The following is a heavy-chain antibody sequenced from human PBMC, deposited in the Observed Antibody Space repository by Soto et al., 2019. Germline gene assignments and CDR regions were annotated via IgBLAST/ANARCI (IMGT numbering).Heavy chain of an antibody. CDR3: ARTLVGATPADY. D-gene: IGHD1-26*01. CDR1: GYTFTSYA. CDR2: INAGNGNT. Sequence: ASVKVSCKASGYTFTSYAMHWVRQAPGQRLEWMGWINAGNGNTKYSQKFQGGVTITRDTSASTAYMGLSSLRSEDTAVYYCARTLVGATPADYWGQGTLVTVSS. V-gene: IGHV1-3*01. J-gene: IGHJ4*02.